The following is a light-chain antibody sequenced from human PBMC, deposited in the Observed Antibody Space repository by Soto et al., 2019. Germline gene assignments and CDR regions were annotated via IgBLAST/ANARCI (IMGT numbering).Light chain of an antibody. V-gene: IGLV2-14*01. CDR3: TSYTTSSTLV. Sequence: QSALTQPASVSGSPGQSITISCTGTSSDVGGYNYVSWYQQYPGKAPKLMIYDVSNRPSGVSNRFSGSKSGNTASLTISGPQAEEEADYYCTSYTTSSTLVFGTGTKLTVL. J-gene: IGLJ1*01. CDR1: SSDVGGYNY. CDR2: DVS.